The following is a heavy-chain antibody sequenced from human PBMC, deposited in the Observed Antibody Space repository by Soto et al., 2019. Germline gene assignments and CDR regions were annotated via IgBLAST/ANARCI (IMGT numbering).Heavy chain of an antibody. J-gene: IGHJ6*02. D-gene: IGHD2-2*01. CDR3: AREGYASRNYYYYGMAV. CDR2: IYYSGST. Sequence: PSETLSLTCTVSGGSISSSSYYWGWIRQPPGKGLEWIGSIYYSGSTYYNPSLKSRVTISVDTSKNQFSLKLSSVTAADTAVYYCAREGYASRNYYYYGMAVWGQGTPVTVSS. V-gene: IGHV4-39*07. CDR1: GGSISSSSYY.